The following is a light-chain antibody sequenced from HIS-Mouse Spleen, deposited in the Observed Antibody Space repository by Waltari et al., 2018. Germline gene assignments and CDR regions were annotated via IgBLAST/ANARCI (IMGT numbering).Light chain of an antibody. CDR1: SSDVGGYNY. V-gene: IGLV2-11*01. J-gene: IGLJ3*02. CDR2: DVS. CDR3: CSYAGSYTWV. Sequence: QSALTQPRSVSGSPGQPVTISCTGTSSDVGGYNYAPWYQQHPGKAPKPMIYDVSKRPSGVPDRFSGSKSGNTASLTISGLQAEDEADYYCCSYAGSYTWVFGGGTKLTVL.